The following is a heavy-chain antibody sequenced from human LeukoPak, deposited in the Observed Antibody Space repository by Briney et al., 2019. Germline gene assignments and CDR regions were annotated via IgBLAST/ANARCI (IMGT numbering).Heavy chain of an antibody. J-gene: IGHJ5*02. CDR1: GFTFSSYS. D-gene: IGHD3-10*01. V-gene: IGHV3-21*01. CDR3: ARDLEYYGSGTTSS. CDR2: ISSSSSYI. Sequence: GGSLRLSWAASGFTFSSYSMNWVRQAPGKGLEWVSSISSSSSYIYYADSVKGRFTISRDNAKNSLYLQMNSLRAEDTAVYYCARDLEYYGSGTTSSWGQGTLVTVSS.